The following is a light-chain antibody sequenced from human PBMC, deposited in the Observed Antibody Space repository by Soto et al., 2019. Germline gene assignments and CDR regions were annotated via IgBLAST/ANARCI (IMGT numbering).Light chain of an antibody. CDR3: QQSHSIPLT. J-gene: IGKJ3*01. CDR2: EAS. V-gene: IGKV1-39*01. CDR1: QSISSY. Sequence: DIQMTQSPSSLSASVGDRVTITCRTSQSISSYLNWYQQKPGKAPNLLIYEASTLQTGVPSRFSGSGSGTDFALTISSLQPEDFATYHCQQSHSIPLTFGPGTKVAIK.